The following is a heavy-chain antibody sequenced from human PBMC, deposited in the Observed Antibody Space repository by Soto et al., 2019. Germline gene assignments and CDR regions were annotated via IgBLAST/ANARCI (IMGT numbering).Heavy chain of an antibody. CDR3: ARMAAPGYYYMDV. Sequence: ASVKVSCKASGYTFTSYEINWVRQATRQGLEWIGWMNPNSGNTGYAQKFPGRVTKTRTTSITTGYMELSSLRSEGTTVYSCARMAAPGYYYMDVWGKGTTVTVSS. CDR2: MNPNSGNT. D-gene: IGHD6-6*01. CDR1: GYTFTSYE. V-gene: IGHV1-8*01. J-gene: IGHJ6*03.